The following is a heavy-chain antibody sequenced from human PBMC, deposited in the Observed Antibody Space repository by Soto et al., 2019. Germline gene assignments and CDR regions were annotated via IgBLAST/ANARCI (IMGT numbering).Heavy chain of an antibody. Sequence: EVQLVESGGGLVKPGGSLRLSCAASGFTFSSYSMNWVRQAPGKGLEWVSSISSSSSYIYYAVSVKGRFTISRDNAKNSLYLQMNSLRAEDTAVYYCARMLGAQDCSSTSCYRRLFDYWGQGTLVTVSS. CDR1: GFTFSSYS. CDR2: ISSSSSYI. J-gene: IGHJ4*02. CDR3: ARMLGAQDCSSTSCYRRLFDY. V-gene: IGHV3-21*01. D-gene: IGHD2-2*01.